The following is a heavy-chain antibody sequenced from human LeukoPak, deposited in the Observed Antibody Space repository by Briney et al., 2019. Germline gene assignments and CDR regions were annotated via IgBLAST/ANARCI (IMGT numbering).Heavy chain of an antibody. J-gene: IGHJ4*02. CDR2: INSDGSST. CDR1: GFTFSSYW. CDR3: ARDRPRYCSGGSGYNTNTFDY. Sequence: GGSLRLSCAASGFTFSSYWMHWVRQAPGKGLVWVSRINSDGSSTSYADSVKGRFTISRDNAKNTLYLQMNSLRAEDTAVYYCARDRPRYCSGGSGYNTNTFDYWGPGALVTVSS. D-gene: IGHD2-15*01. V-gene: IGHV3-74*01.